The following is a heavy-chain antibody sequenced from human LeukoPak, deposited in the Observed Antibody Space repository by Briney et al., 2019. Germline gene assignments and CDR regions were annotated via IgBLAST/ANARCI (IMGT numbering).Heavy chain of an antibody. CDR3: ARDYPYGRSGPSADRFDY. CDR2: IYYSGST. J-gene: IGHJ4*02. Sequence: SETLSLTCTVSGGSISSYYWSWIRQPPGKGLEWIGYIYYSGSTTYNPSLKSRVVISVETSKNQFSLKLSTVTAADTAVYYCARDYPYGRSGPSADRFDYWGQGTLVTVSS. V-gene: IGHV4-59*01. D-gene: IGHD3-22*01. CDR1: GGSISSYY.